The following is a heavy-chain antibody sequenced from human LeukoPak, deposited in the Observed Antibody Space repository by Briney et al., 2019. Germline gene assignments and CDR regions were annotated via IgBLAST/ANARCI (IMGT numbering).Heavy chain of an antibody. CDR1: GFTFSSYG. Sequence: GRSLRLSCAASGFTFSSYGMHWVRQAPGKGLEWVAVISYDGSNKYYADSAKGRFTISRDNSKNTLYLQMNSLRAEDTAVYYCARDRTVYYYDSSGKGYFDYWGQGTLVTVSS. V-gene: IGHV3-30*03. J-gene: IGHJ4*02. D-gene: IGHD3-22*01. CDR2: ISYDGSNK. CDR3: ARDRTVYYYDSSGKGYFDY.